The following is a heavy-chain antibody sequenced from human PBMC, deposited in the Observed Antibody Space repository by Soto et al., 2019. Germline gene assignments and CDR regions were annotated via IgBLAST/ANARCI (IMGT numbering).Heavy chain of an antibody. CDR3: ARGGYDFWSGYYMGDWFDP. J-gene: IGHJ5*02. CDR1: GGSISSGDYY. V-gene: IGHV4-30-4*01. D-gene: IGHD3-3*01. Sequence: SETLSLTCTVSGGSISSGDYYWSWIRQPPGKGLERIGYIYYSGSTYYNPSLKSRVTISVDTSKNQFSLKLSSVTAADTAVYYCARGGYDFWSGYYMGDWFDPWGQGTLVTVSS. CDR2: IYYSGST.